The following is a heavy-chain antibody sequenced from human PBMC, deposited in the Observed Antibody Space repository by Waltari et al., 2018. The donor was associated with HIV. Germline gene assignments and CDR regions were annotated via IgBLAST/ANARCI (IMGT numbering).Heavy chain of an antibody. Sequence: QVQVVQSGGGVVQPGRSLRLSCAGAGFTFSRYGMHWVRQAPGKGLGGGALRWYDGSNKYYADSVKGRFAISRDNSKNTVYLQMNSLRAEDTAVYYCARDRSSSWYGKDYYYFGMDVWGQGTTVTVSS. CDR1: GFTFSRYG. D-gene: IGHD6-13*01. V-gene: IGHV3-33*01. CDR2: RWYDGSNK. CDR3: ARDRSSSWYGKDYYYFGMDV. J-gene: IGHJ6*02.